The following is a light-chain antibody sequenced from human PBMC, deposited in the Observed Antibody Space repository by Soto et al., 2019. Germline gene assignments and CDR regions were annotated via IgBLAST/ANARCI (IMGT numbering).Light chain of an antibody. CDR1: QSLRSS. CDR2: DAS. V-gene: IGKV3-15*01. CDR3: QQYNNWPQT. Sequence: ETMMTQSPDTLSVSLGERATLSCRASQSLRSSLAWYQQKPGQAPRLLIYDASTRATGIPARCSGSGSGTDFTLTISGLQSEDFAVYYCQQYNNWPQTFGQGTKVDIK. J-gene: IGKJ1*01.